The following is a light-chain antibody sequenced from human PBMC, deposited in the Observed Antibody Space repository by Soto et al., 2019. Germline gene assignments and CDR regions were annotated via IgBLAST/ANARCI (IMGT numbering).Light chain of an antibody. Sequence: EIVLTQSPATLSLSPGERATLSCRASQSVSSYFAWYQQKPDQAPRLLIYDASNMATGITARFSGSGSGTDFTFTISSLEPEDCAFYYCQQRSNWHTFGPGTKVDIK. CDR3: QQRSNWHT. CDR1: QSVSSY. CDR2: DAS. V-gene: IGKV3-11*01. J-gene: IGKJ3*01.